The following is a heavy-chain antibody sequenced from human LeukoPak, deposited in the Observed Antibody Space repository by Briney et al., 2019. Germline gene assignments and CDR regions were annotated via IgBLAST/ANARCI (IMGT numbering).Heavy chain of an antibody. V-gene: IGHV3-33*01. CDR3: ARDPDSSEWTDY. CDR2: IWYDGSNK. CDR1: GFTYSSYG. Sequence: SGRSLRLSCAPSGFTYSSYGMHWVRQAPGKGLEWVAVIWYDGSNKYYADSVKGRFTISRDNSKNTLYLQMNSLRAEDTAVYKCARDPDSSEWTDYLCRGTLVTVSS. D-gene: IGHD6-19*01. J-gene: IGHJ4*02.